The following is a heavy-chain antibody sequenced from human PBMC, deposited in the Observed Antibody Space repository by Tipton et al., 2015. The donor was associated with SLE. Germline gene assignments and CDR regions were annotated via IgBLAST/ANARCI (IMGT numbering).Heavy chain of an antibody. Sequence: TLSLTCAVSGGSISDSNWWSWVRQPPGKGLEWIGEIYHSGSTNYNPSLKSRVTISVDTSKNQFSLKLSSVTAADTAVYYCARVLDLETAILDYYYYYMDVWGKGTTVTVSS. CDR1: GGSISDSNW. D-gene: IGHD5-18*01. CDR2: IYHSGST. V-gene: IGHV4-4*02. J-gene: IGHJ6*03. CDR3: ARVLDLETAILDYYYYYMDV.